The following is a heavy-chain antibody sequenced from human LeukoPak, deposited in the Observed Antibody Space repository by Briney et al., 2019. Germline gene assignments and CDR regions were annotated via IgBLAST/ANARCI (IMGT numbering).Heavy chain of an antibody. V-gene: IGHV4-4*02. CDR2: IYHSGST. CDR3: ASGRITMVRGVIITGWFDP. Sequence: SGTLSLTCAVSGGSISSSNWWSWVRQPPGKGLEWIGEIYHSGSTNYNPSLKSRVTTSVDKSKNQFSLKLSSVTAADTAVYYCASGRITMVRGVIITGWFDPWGQGTLVTVSS. J-gene: IGHJ5*02. CDR1: GGSISSSNW. D-gene: IGHD3-10*01.